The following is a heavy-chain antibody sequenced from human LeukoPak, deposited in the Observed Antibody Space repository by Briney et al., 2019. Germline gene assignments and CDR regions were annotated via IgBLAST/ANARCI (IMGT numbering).Heavy chain of an antibody. D-gene: IGHD5-12*01. CDR2: IDPNSGGT. J-gene: IGHJ4*02. CDR3: ARSDRVATIDY. CDR1: GGTFSSYA. V-gene: IGHV1-2*06. Sequence: ASVTVSCTASGGTFSSYAISWVRQAPGQGLEWMGRIDPNSGGTNYVQKFQGRVTMTRDTSISTAYMELSRLRSDDTAVYYCARSDRVATIDYWGQGTLVTVSS.